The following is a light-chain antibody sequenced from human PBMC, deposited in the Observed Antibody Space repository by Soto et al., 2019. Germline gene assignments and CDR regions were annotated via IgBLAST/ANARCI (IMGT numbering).Light chain of an antibody. V-gene: IGKV3-20*01. Sequence: EIVLTQSPGTLSLSPGERATLSCRASQSVSTSYLAWYQQKPGQAPRLLIYGASSRATVIPDRFSGSGSGTDFTLTISRLEPEDFAVYYCQLYGSSPWTFGQGTKVEIK. CDR1: QSVSTSY. CDR2: GAS. CDR3: QLYGSSPWT. J-gene: IGKJ1*01.